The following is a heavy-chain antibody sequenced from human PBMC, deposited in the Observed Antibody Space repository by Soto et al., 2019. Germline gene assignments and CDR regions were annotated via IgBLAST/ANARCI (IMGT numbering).Heavy chain of an antibody. Sequence: GGSLRLSCAASGFTFSSYWMSWVRQAPGKGLEWVANIKQDGSGKYYVDSVKGRFTISRDNAKKSLYLQMNSLRAEDTAVYYCARSPYFFRGPLDYWGQGTLVTVSS. CDR1: GFTFSSYW. J-gene: IGHJ4*02. V-gene: IGHV3-7*03. D-gene: IGHD3-9*01. CDR3: ARSPYFFRGPLDY. CDR2: IKQDGSGK.